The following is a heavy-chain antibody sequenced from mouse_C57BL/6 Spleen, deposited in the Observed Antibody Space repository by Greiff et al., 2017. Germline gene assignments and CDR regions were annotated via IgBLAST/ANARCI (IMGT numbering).Heavy chain of an antibody. CDR1: GYTFTSYW. J-gene: IGHJ4*01. CDR3: ARRVYGSSLYYAMDY. Sequence: QVQLQQPGAELVMPGASVKLSCKASGYTFTSYWMHWVKQRPGQGLEWIGEIDPSDSYTNYNQKFKGKSTLTVDKSSSTAYMQLSSLTSEDSAVYYCARRVYGSSLYYAMDYWGQGTSVTVSS. V-gene: IGHV1-69*01. CDR2: IDPSDSYT. D-gene: IGHD1-1*01.